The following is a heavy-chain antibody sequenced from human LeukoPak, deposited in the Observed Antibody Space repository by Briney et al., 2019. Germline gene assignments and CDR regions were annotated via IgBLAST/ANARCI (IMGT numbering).Heavy chain of an antibody. CDR3: AKDEMAVAIFDY. CDR2: ISKDGGDS. J-gene: IGHJ4*02. D-gene: IGHD6-19*01. V-gene: IGHV3-23*01. Sequence: GGSLRLTCAASGLTFSSSAMSWVRQAPGEGPEWVSAISKDGGDSYYADPVKGRFAISRDNSKNMLYLQMNSLRAEDTAVYYCAKDEMAVAIFDYWGQGTLVTVSS. CDR1: GLTFSSSA.